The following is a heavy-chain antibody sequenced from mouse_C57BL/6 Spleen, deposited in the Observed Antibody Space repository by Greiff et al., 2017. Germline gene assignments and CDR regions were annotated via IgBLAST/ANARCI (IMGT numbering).Heavy chain of an antibody. CDR2: IDPETGGT. CDR3: TRAGTDY. CDR1: GYTFTDYE. Sequence: QVQLQQSGAELVRPGASVTLSCKASGYTFTDYEMHWVKQTPVHGLEWIGAIDPETGGTAYNQKFKGKAILTADKSSSTAYMELRSLTSDDSAVYYCTRAGTDYWGQGTLVTVSA. J-gene: IGHJ3*01. D-gene: IGHD3-3*01. V-gene: IGHV1-15*01.